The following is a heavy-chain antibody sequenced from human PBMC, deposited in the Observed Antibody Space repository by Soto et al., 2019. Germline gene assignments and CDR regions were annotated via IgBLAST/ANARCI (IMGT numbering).Heavy chain of an antibody. D-gene: IGHD4-17*01. Sequence: SGPTLVNPTETLTLTCTVSGFSLSNARMGVSWIRQPPGKALEWLAHIFSNDEKSYSTSLKSRLTISKDTSKSQVVLTMTNMDPVDTATYYCARSYGGHTSYGMDVWGQGTTVTVSS. J-gene: IGHJ6*02. V-gene: IGHV2-26*01. CDR2: IFSNDEK. CDR1: GFSLSNARMG. CDR3: ARSYGGHTSYGMDV.